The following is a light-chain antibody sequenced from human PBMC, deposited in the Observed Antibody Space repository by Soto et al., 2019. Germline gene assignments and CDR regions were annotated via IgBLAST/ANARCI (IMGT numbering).Light chain of an antibody. J-gene: IGLJ1*01. CDR1: SSNIGSNY. CDR3: AAWDDSLSGFYV. Sequence: QSVLTQPPSASGTPGQRVTISCSGSSSNIGSNYVYWYQQLPGTAPKLLIYRNNQRPSGVPDRFSGSKSGTSASLAISALRSEDEADYYCAAWDDSLSGFYVFGTGTKLTVL. CDR2: RNN. V-gene: IGLV1-47*01.